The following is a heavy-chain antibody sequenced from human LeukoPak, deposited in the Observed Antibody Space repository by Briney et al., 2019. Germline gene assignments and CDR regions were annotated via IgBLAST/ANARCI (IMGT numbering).Heavy chain of an antibody. D-gene: IGHD3-10*01. Sequence: PGRCLSLSCAAAGFTFSSDGMHWVRQAPGRGLEREAAIWVDGSNKYYAVSVKGRFTISRDNSKNTLYLQMNGLRAEDTAVYCCAGAVGPYDYWGQGTLVSVSS. J-gene: IGHJ4*02. V-gene: IGHV3-33*01. CDR1: GFTFSSDG. CDR2: IWVDGSNK. CDR3: AGAVGPYDY.